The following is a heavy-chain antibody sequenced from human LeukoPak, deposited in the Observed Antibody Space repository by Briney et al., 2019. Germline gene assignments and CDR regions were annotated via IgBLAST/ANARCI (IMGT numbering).Heavy chain of an antibody. CDR1: GGSMSNFY. D-gene: IGHD2-2*01. V-gene: IGHV4-59*08. CDR2: IYYSGST. Sequence: PSKTLSLSCTVTGGSMSNFYWTWIRQPPGKGLEWIANIYYSGSTNYNPPLKSRVTMSIDTSKNQFSLKLSSVTAADTAVYYCARSLYCSSVNCPTQTWFDPWGQGTLVSVSS. CDR3: ARSLYCSSVNCPTQTWFDP. J-gene: IGHJ5*02.